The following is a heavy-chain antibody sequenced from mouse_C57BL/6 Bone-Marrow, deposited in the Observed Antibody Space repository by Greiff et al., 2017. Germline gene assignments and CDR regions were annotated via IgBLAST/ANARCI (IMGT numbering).Heavy chain of an antibody. J-gene: IGHJ4*01. CDR1: GFTFTDYY. V-gene: IGHV7-3*01. CDR3: ARYLDAMDD. CDR2: IRNKANGYTT. Sequence: EVKLVESGGGLVQPGGSLSLSCAASGFTFTDYYMSWVRQPPGKALEWLGFIRNKANGYTTEYSASVKGRFTISRDNSQSILYRQMNALRAEDSATYYCARYLDAMDDWGQGTSVTVSS.